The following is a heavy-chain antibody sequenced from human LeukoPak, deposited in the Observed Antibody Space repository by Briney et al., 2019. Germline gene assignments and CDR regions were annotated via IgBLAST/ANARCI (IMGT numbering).Heavy chain of an antibody. CDR2: ISGSGGST. D-gene: IGHD1-26*01. V-gene: IGHV3-23*01. CDR1: GFTFSSYD. CDR3: AKDRLGALLYFDS. J-gene: IGHJ4*02. Sequence: GGSLRLSCAAYGFTFSSYDMTWVRQAPGKGPEWVSAISGSGGSTYYADSVKGRFTISRDNSENTLYLQMNSLRDEDTAVYYCAKDRLGALLYFDSWGQGTLVTVSS.